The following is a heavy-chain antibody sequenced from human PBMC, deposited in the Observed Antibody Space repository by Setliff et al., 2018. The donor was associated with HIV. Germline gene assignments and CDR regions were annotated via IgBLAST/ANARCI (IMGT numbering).Heavy chain of an antibody. CDR1: GYTFTKYG. V-gene: IGHV1-18*01. CDR2: INPNSGGT. CDR3: ARDLGYCTSTSCYGVFDY. Sequence: ASVKVSCKSSGYTFTKYGITWVRQAPGQGLEWMGRINPNSGGTNYAQKFQGRVTMTTDTSTSTAYMVLRSLRSDDTAVCYCARDLGYCTSTSCYGVFDYWGQGTLGTVAS. D-gene: IGHD2-2*01. J-gene: IGHJ4*02.